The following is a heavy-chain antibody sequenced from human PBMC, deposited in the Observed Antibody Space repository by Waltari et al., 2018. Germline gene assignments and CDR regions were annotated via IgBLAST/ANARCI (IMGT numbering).Heavy chain of an antibody. J-gene: IGHJ4*02. CDR2: IYTSGRT. Sequence: QVQLQESGPGLVKPSQTLSLTCTVSGGSISSGSYYWSWIRQPAGKGLEWIGRIYTSGRTHYNPSLKSRVTISVDTSKNQFSLKLSSVTAADTALYYCARDQEWLVLWGQGTLVTVSS. D-gene: IGHD6-19*01. CDR1: GGSISSGSYY. CDR3: ARDQEWLVL. V-gene: IGHV4-61*02.